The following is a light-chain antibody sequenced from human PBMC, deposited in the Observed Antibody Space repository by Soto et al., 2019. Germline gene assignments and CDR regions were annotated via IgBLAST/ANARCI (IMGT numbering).Light chain of an antibody. CDR3: QQYYSTPHT. J-gene: IGKJ4*01. Sequence: DIVMTQSPDSLDVSLGERATINCKSSQSVLYSSNNKNYLAWYQQKPGQPPKLLIYWASTRESGVPDRFSGSGSGTDFTLTISSLQAEDVAVYYCQQYYSTPHTFGGGTKVEIK. CDR2: WAS. V-gene: IGKV4-1*01. CDR1: QSVLYSSNNKNY.